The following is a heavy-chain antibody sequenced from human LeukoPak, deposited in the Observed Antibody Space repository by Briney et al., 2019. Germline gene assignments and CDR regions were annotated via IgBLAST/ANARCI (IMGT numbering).Heavy chain of an antibody. CDR2: FDPEDGET. D-gene: IGHD5-18*01. Sequence: ASVKVSCKVSGYTLTELSMHWVRQAPGKGLEWMGGFDPEDGETIYAQKFQGRVTMTENTSTDTSYMELSSLRSDDTAVYYCATEYTAMGRKGAFDIWGQGTMVTVSS. V-gene: IGHV1-24*01. CDR3: ATEYTAMGRKGAFDI. CDR1: GYTLTELS. J-gene: IGHJ3*02.